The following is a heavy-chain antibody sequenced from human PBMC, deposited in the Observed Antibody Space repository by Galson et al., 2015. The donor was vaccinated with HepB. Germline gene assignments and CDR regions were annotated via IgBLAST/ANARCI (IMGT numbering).Heavy chain of an antibody. CDR1: GFTFSSYG. V-gene: IGHV3-33*01. CDR3: ARDRPGVAVPGH. J-gene: IGHJ4*02. D-gene: IGHD6-19*01. CDR2: IWYDGSNK. Sequence: SLRLSCAASGFTFSSYGMHWVRQAPGKGLEWVAVIWYDGSNKYYADSVKGRFTISRDNSKNTLYLQMNSLRAEDTAVYYCARDRPGVAVPGHWGQGTLVTVSS.